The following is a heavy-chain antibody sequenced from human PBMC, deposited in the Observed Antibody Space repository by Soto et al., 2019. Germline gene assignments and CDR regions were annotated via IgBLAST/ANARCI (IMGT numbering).Heavy chain of an antibody. Sequence: QVHLVQSGAEVKKPGSSVKVSCKYSGGTFRTESINWVRQAPGQGLEWMGGILPFFGTADYAPRFQGRVTITPDGATTTAYMELSSLPSPDTALYFCARGPAYGSNSDAFDVWGQGTMVTVSS. CDR2: ILPFFGTA. D-gene: IGHD2-2*01. CDR3: ARGPAYGSNSDAFDV. CDR1: GGTFRTES. V-gene: IGHV1-69*13. J-gene: IGHJ3*01.